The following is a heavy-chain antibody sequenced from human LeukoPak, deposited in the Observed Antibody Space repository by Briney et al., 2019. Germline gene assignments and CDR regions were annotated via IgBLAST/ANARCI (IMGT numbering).Heavy chain of an antibody. CDR1: GITLSNYG. Sequence: PGGSLRLSCAVSGITLSNYGMSWVRQAPGKGLEWVSYIRSSDNTKYYADAVKGRFTISSDNAMNSVYLQMNSLRAEDTAVYYCAREVSDSGSMDVWGHGTTVTVSS. V-gene: IGHV3-11*04. D-gene: IGHD3-10*01. CDR2: IRSSDNTK. CDR3: AREVSDSGSMDV. J-gene: IGHJ6*02.